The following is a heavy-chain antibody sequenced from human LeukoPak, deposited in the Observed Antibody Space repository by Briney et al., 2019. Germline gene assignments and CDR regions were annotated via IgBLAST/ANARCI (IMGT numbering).Heavy chain of an antibody. V-gene: IGHV4-39*01. CDR2: IYYSGST. CDR1: GGSISSSSYY. CDR3: ARQGYDILTGSVDY. D-gene: IGHD3-9*01. Sequence: SETVSLTCTVSGGSISSSSYYWGWIRQPPGKGLEWIGSIYYSGSTYYNPSLKSRVTISVDTSKNQFSLKLSSVTAADTAVYYCARQGYDILTGSVDYWGQGTLVTVSS. J-gene: IGHJ4*02.